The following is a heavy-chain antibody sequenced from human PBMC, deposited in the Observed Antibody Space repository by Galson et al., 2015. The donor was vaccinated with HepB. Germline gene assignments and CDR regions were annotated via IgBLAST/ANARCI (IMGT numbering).Heavy chain of an antibody. D-gene: IGHD3-9*01. CDR1: GYTFSSYA. Sequence: SVKVSCKASGYTFSSYAVHWVRQAPGQGLEWMGWVNGGNGNTKYAEKFQGSVTMTRDTSASTAYMELSSLRSEDTAVYYCARRYYDVLTGYTDYFEHWGQGALVTGSS. J-gene: IGHJ1*01. CDR2: VNGGNGNT. V-gene: IGHV1-3*01. CDR3: ARRYYDVLTGYTDYFEH.